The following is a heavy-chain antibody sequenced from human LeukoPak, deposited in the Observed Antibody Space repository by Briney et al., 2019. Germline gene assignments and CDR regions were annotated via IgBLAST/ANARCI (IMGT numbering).Heavy chain of an antibody. D-gene: IGHD2-15*01. Sequence: GASVKVSCKASGYTFTSYYMHWVRQAPGQGLEWMGIINPSGGSTSYAQKFQGRVTMTRDMSTGTVYMELSSLRSEDTAVYYCARGLSCSGGSCYHTNKNDAFDIWGQGTMVTVSS. J-gene: IGHJ3*02. CDR2: INPSGGST. CDR1: GYTFTSYY. CDR3: ARGLSCSGGSCYHTNKNDAFDI. V-gene: IGHV1-46*01.